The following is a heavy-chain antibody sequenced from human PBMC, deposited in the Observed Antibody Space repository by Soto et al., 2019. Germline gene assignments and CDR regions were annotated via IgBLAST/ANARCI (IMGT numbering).Heavy chain of an antibody. CDR2: ISSSGSTI. J-gene: IGHJ4*02. V-gene: IGHV3-11*01. Sequence: QVQLVESGGGLVKPGGSLRLSCAASGFTFSDYYMSWIRQAPGKGLEWVSYISSSGSTIYYADSVKGRFTISRDNAKNSLYLQMNSLRAEDTTVYYCARDPVPKYNWHDAYYFDYWGQGTLVTVSS. D-gene: IGHD1-20*01. CDR1: GFTFSDYY. CDR3: ARDPVPKYNWHDAYYFDY.